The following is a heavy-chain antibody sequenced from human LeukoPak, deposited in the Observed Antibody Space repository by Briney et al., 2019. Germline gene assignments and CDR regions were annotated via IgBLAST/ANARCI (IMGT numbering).Heavy chain of an antibody. D-gene: IGHD3-10*02. CDR1: GFTFDDYG. CDR3: AELGITMIGGV. Sequence: GGSLRLSCAASGFTFDDYGLSWVRQAPGKGLEWVSYISSSGSTIYYADSVKGRFTISRDNAKNSLYLQMNSLRAEDTAVYYCAELGITMIGGVWGKGTTVTISS. V-gene: IGHV3-48*03. CDR2: ISSSGSTI. J-gene: IGHJ6*04.